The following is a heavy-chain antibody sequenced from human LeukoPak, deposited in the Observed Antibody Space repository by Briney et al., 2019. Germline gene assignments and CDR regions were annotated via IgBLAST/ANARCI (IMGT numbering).Heavy chain of an antibody. J-gene: IGHJ4*02. CDR1: GFTVSSNS. Sequence: GGSLRLSCTVSGFTVSSNSMSWVRQAPGKGLEWVSFIYSDNTHYSDSVKGRFTISRDNSKNTLYLQMNSLRAEDTAVYYCARGTYYYDSSGYLDYWGQGTLVTVSS. CDR3: ARGTYYYDSSGYLDY. CDR2: IYSDNT. D-gene: IGHD3-22*01. V-gene: IGHV3-66*03.